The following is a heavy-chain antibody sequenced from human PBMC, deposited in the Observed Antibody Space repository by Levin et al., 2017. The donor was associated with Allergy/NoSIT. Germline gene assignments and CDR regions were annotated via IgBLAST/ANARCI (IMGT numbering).Heavy chain of an antibody. CDR3: ARSAHVTVIPAAIFAFDP. Sequence: SQTLSLTCTVSGGSISSYYWSWIRQSPGKRPEWIGYIHYTGYTNSSPSLKSRVTISLDTSKNQFSLKLTSVTAADTAVYSCARSAHVTVIPAAIFAFDPWGQGILVTVSS. V-gene: IGHV4-59*08. CDR1: GGSISSYY. D-gene: IGHD2-2*01. J-gene: IGHJ5*02. CDR2: IHYTGYT.